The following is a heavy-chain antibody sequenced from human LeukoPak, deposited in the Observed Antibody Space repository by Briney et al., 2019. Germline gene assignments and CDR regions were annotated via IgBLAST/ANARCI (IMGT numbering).Heavy chain of an antibody. CDR1: GYSFTSSW. CDR2: IYPGDSDT. J-gene: IGHJ6*02. D-gene: IGHD2-2*01. V-gene: IGHV5-51*01. Sequence: GESLKISCKGSGYSFTSSWIAWVRQMPGKGLECMGIIYPGDSDTRYSPSFQGQVTISADKSISTAYLQWSSLKASDTAMYYCARPSYCSTTSCAGMDVWGQGTTVTVSS. CDR3: ARPSYCSTTSCAGMDV.